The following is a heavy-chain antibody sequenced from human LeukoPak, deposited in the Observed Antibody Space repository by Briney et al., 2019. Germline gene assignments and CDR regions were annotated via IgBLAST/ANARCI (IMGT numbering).Heavy chain of an antibody. D-gene: IGHD3-22*01. CDR1: GFAFSGYA. CDR3: ATDFYDTT. CDR2: IRRNSDGGTI. Sequence: GGSLRLSCAASGFAFSGYAMNWVRQAPGKGLEWVGRIRRNSDGGTIDYAAPVKGRFALSRDDSKNTLYLHMSSLQTEDTAVYYCATDFYDTTWGQGTLVTVSS. J-gene: IGHJ5*02. V-gene: IGHV3-15*07.